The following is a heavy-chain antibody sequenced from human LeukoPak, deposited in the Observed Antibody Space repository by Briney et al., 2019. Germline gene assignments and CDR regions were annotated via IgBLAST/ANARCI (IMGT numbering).Heavy chain of an antibody. CDR3: ASTYYYDSSGYSPFDY. CDR2: IYPGDSDT. CDR1: GYSFTSYW. V-gene: IGHV5-51*01. D-gene: IGHD3-22*01. Sequence: GESLKISCKGSGYSFTSYWIGWVRQMPGKGLEWMGIIYPGDSDTRYSPSFQGQVTISADKSISTAYLQWSSLKASDTAMYYCASTYYYDSSGYSPFDYWGQRTLVTVSS. J-gene: IGHJ4*02.